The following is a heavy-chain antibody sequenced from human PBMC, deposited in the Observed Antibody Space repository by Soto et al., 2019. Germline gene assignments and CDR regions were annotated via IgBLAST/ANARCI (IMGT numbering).Heavy chain of an antibody. J-gene: IGHJ5*02. CDR1: GFTLSRQD. D-gene: IGHD6-6*01. V-gene: IGHV3-30*18. CDR3: VNGGWYGSSSPSDR. CDR2: LSYDGIAQ. Sequence: QEQLVESGGDVVQPGGSLRLSCAGSGFTLSRQDVHWVRQAPGKGLEWVAVLSYDGIAQYYADSVKGRFTISRDNSKNTLYLQMNSLRVEDTALYYCVNGGWYGSSSPSDRWGQGTLVTDSS.